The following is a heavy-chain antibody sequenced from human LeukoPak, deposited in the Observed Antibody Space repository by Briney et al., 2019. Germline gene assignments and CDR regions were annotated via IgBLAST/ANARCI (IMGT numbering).Heavy chain of an antibody. Sequence: SETLSLTCAVYGGSFSGYYWSWIRQPPGKGLEWIGEINHSGSTNYNPSLKSRVTISVDTSKNQFSLKLSSVTAADTAVYYCARGFWHDSSGLPDAFDIWGQGTMVTVSS. V-gene: IGHV4-34*01. CDR2: INHSGST. J-gene: IGHJ3*02. CDR3: ARGFWHDSSGLPDAFDI. D-gene: IGHD3-22*01. CDR1: GGSFSGYY.